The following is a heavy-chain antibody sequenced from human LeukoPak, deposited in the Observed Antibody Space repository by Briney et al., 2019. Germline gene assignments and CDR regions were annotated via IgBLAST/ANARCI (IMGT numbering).Heavy chain of an antibody. CDR1: GFTFSRHW. Sequence: PGGSLRLSCADSGFTFSRHWMDWVRQAPGKGLEGVALIWYDGRTKFHADSVKGRFTISRDNSKNTLYLQMDSLRDEDTAVYYCAREWGRIAVAGGPGYWGQGSRVTVSS. J-gene: IGHJ4*02. V-gene: IGHV3-33*08. CDR3: AREWGRIAVAGGPGY. D-gene: IGHD6-19*01. CDR2: IWYDGRTK.